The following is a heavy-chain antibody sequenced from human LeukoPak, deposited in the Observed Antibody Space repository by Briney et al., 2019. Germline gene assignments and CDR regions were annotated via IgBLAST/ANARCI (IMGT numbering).Heavy chain of an antibody. CDR2: ISSGSSSI. Sequence: GGSLRLSCAASGFAFSSYSMNWVRQAPGKGLEWVSYISSGSSSIYYADSVRGRFTISRDNAKNSLYLQLNSLRDEDTAVYYCARDRSIDDAFDIWGQGTMVTVSS. CDR3: ARDRSIDDAFDI. V-gene: IGHV3-48*02. J-gene: IGHJ3*02. CDR1: GFAFSSYS.